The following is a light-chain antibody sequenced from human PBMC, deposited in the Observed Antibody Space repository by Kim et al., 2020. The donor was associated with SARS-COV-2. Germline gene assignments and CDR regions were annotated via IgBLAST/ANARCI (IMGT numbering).Light chain of an antibody. V-gene: IGLV1-44*01. CDR1: TSNIGSNT. J-gene: IGLJ2*01. CDR2: SNN. Sequence: GQNIIISCSGRTSNIGSNTVTWYQQLPGTAPQLVIYSNNQRPSGVSDRFSASKSGTSASLAITGLQSDDEADYYCAVWDDTLSGVAFGGGTQLTVL. CDR3: AVWDDTLSGVA.